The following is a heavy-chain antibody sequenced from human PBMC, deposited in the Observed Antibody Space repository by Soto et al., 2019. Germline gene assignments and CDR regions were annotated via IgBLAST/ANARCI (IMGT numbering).Heavy chain of an antibody. CDR2: ISAYNGNT. CDR1: GYTFTSYG. CDR3: ARRDAQEPSSSGWPDYYYYYYMDV. D-gene: IGHD6-19*01. J-gene: IGHJ6*03. V-gene: IGHV1-18*01. Sequence: ASVKVSCKASGYTFTSYGISWVRQAPGQGLEWMGWISAYNGNTNYAQKLQGRVTMTTDTSRSTAYMELRSLRPDDTAVYYCARRDAQEPSSSGWPDYYYYYYMDVWGKGTTVTVSS.